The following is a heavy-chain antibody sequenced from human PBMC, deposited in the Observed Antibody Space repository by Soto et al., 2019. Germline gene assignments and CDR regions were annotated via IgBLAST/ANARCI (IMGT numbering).Heavy chain of an antibody. D-gene: IGHD2-8*01. V-gene: IGHV4-34*01. CDR2: INHSGST. J-gene: IGHJ6*02. CDR1: GGSFSGYY. Sequence: LSLTCAVYGGSFSGYYWSWIRQPPGKGLEWIGEINHSGSTNYNPSLKSRVTISVDTSKNQFSLKLSSVTAADTAVYYCARGVHVLYYYYGMDVWGQGTTVTVSS. CDR3: ARGVHVLYYYYGMDV.